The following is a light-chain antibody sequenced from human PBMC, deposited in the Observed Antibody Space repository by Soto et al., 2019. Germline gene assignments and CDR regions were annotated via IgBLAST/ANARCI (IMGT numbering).Light chain of an antibody. V-gene: IGLV2-14*01. CDR1: SSDVGGYNY. CDR2: EVS. CDR3: SSDTSRSTLNYV. Sequence: QSALTQPASVSGSPGQSITISCTGTSSDVGGYNYVSWYQQHPGKAPRVMIYEVSNRPSGVSNRFSGSKSGNTASLTISGLQAEDEADYYCSSDTSRSTLNYVFGTGTKLTVL. J-gene: IGLJ1*01.